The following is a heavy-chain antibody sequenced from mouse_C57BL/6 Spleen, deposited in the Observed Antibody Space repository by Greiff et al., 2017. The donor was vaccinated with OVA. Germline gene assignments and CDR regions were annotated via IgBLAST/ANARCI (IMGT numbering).Heavy chain of an antibody. CDR2: IWSGGST. CDR3: ARKTIVTTKDAMDY. CDR1: GFPLTSYG. D-gene: IGHD2-5*01. J-gene: IGHJ4*01. V-gene: IGHV2-2*01. Sequence: VQLQQSGPGLVQPSQSLSITCTVSGFPLTSYGVHWVRQSPGKGLEWLGVIWSGGSTDYNAAFISRLSISKDNSKSQVFFKMNSLQADDTAIYYCARKTIVTTKDAMDYWGQGTSVTVSS.